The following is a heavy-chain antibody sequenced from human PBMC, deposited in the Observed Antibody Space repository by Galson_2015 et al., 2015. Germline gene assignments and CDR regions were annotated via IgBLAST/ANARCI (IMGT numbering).Heavy chain of an antibody. CDR1: GFIFSNYA. Sequence: SLRLSCAASGFIFSNYAMTWVRQAPGKGLEWVSGISGSGDDTYYADSVKGRFTISRDNSKSTLYLQMNSLRGKDTALYYCAKDSIYYGSGSYYMDVWGQGTTVTVSS. CDR3: AKDSIYYGSGSYYMDV. D-gene: IGHD3-10*01. CDR2: ISGSGDDT. V-gene: IGHV3-23*01. J-gene: IGHJ6*02.